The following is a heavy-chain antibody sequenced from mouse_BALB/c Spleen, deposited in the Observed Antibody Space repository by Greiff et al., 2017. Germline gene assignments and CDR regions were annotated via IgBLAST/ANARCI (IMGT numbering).Heavy chain of an antibody. D-gene: IGHD2-1*01. V-gene: IGHV1-9*01. CDR2: ILPGSGST. Sequence: VKLMESGAELMKPGASVKISCKATGYTFSSYWIEWVKQRPGHGLEWIGEILPGSGSTNYNEKFKGKATFTADTSSNTAYMQLSSLTSEDSAVYYCARGGNYVPAWFAYWGQGTLVTVTA. J-gene: IGHJ3*01. CDR3: ARGGNYVPAWFAY. CDR1: GYTFSSYW.